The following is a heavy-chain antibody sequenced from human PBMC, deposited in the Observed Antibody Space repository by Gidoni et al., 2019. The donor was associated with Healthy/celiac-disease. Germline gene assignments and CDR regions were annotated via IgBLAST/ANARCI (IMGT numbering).Heavy chain of an antibody. CDR2: FDPEDGET. V-gene: IGHV1-24*01. J-gene: IGHJ6*02. CDR1: GYTLPELS. Sequence: QVQLVQSGAEVKKPGSSVKVSCKVSGYTLPELSMHWVRQAPGKGLEWMGGFDPEDGETIYAQKFQGRVTMTEDTSTDTAYMELSSLRSEDTAVYYCTLLQRLSGYYYYGMDVWGQGTTVTVSS. D-gene: IGHD1-26*01. CDR3: TLLQRLSGYYYYGMDV.